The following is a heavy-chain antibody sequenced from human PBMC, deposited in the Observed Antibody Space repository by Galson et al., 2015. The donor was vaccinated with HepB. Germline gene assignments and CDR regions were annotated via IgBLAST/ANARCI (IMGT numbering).Heavy chain of an antibody. CDR1: GLTFSSYS. CDR3: ATGGMRGYYYGMDV. D-gene: IGHD4-23*01. CDR2: FSSDGSNK. V-gene: IGHV3-30*04. Sequence: SLRLSCAASGLTFSSYSIHWVRQAPGKGLEWVAVFSSDGSNKYYADSVKGRFTISRDNSKNTLLLQMNSLRPEDTAVYFCATGGMRGYYYGMDVWGQGTTVTVSS. J-gene: IGHJ6*02.